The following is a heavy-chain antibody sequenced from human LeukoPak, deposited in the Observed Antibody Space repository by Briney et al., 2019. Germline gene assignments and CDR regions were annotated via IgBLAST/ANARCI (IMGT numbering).Heavy chain of an antibody. D-gene: IGHD2-15*01. CDR2: ISGSGATT. CDR3: ARREVIVVVAAKAFDI. V-gene: IGHV3-23*01. CDR1: GFTFSSYA. J-gene: IGHJ3*02. Sequence: GGSLRLSCAASGFTFSSYAMSWVRRAPGKGLEWVSAISGSGATTYYADSVKGRFTISRDNSKNTLYLQMNSLRAEDTAVYYCARREVIVVVAAKAFDIWGQGTMVTVSS.